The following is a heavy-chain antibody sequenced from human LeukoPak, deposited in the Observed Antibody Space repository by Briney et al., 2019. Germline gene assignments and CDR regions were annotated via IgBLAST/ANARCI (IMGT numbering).Heavy chain of an antibody. J-gene: IGHJ4*02. CDR2: IWHDGSNK. CDR3: ARGMVPIAAAGNDY. Sequence: GGSLRLSCAASGFTFSSYGMHWVRQAPGKGLEWVAVIWHDGSNKYYADSVKGRFTISRDNSKNTLYLQMNSLRAEDTAVYYCARGMVPIAAAGNDYWGQGTLVTVSS. V-gene: IGHV3-33*01. D-gene: IGHD6-13*01. CDR1: GFTFSSYG.